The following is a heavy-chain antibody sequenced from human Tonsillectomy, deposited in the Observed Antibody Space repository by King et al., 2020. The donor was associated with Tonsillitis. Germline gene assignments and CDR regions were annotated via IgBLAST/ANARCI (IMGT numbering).Heavy chain of an antibody. J-gene: IGHJ4*02. D-gene: IGHD6-19*01. CDR3: AREDVAGGDY. CDR2: ITPIFDTT. V-gene: IGHV1-69*18. CDR1: GGTFRSFA. Sequence: QVQLVQSGAEVKKPGSSVKVSCKASGGTFRSFAISWVRQAPGQGLEWLGTITPIFDTTNYAQKFQGRVTITADESTNTAYMDLSSLGSDDTAVYYCAREDVAGGDYWGQGTLVTVSS.